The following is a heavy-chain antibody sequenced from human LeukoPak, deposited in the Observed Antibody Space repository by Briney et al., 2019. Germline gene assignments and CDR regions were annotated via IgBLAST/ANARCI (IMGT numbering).Heavy chain of an antibody. CDR3: AKGVSGSYGYYFDY. Sequence: GGSLRLSCAASGFTFSSYGMHWVRQAPGKGLEWVAFIRYDGSNKYYADSVKGRFTISRDNSKNTLYLQMNSLRAEDTAVYYCAKGVSGSYGYYFDYWGQGTLVTASS. CDR1: GFTFSSYG. D-gene: IGHD1-26*01. J-gene: IGHJ4*02. CDR2: IRYDGSNK. V-gene: IGHV3-30*02.